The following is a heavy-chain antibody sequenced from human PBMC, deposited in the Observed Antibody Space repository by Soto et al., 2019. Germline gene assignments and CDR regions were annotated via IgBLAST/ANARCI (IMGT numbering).Heavy chain of an antibody. CDR1: GYTFTSYD. D-gene: IGHD2-2*01. CDR2: MNPNSGNT. Sequence: QVQLVQSGAEVKKPGASVKVSCKASGYTFTSYDINWVRQATGQGLEWMGWMNPNSGNTGYAQKVQGRVTMTRNTSISTAYMELSSLRSEDTAVYYCARVRYCSSTRCYPDYYYYMDVWGKGTTVTVSS. J-gene: IGHJ6*03. V-gene: IGHV1-8*01. CDR3: ARVRYCSSTRCYPDYYYYMDV.